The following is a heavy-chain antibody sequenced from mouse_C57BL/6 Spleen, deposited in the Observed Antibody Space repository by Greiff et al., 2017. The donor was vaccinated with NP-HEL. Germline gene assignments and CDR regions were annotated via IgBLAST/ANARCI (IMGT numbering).Heavy chain of an antibody. CDR1: GYAFSSSW. D-gene: IGHD3-2*02. V-gene: IGHV1-82*01. J-gene: IGHJ3*01. CDR2: IYPGDGDT. Sequence: QVQLQQSGPELVKPGASVKISCKASGYAFSSSWMNWVKQRPGKGLEWIGRIYPGDGDTNYNGKFKGKATLTADKSSSTAYMQLSSLTSEDSAVYFCAREAAQAFAYWGQGTLVTVSA. CDR3: AREAAQAFAY.